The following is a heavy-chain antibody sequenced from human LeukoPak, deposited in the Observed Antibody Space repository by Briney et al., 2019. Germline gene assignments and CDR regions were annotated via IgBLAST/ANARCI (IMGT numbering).Heavy chain of an antibody. CDR1: GGSFSGYY. V-gene: IGHV4-34*01. D-gene: IGHD6-19*01. CDR3: GRMGLAGYYGMDV. J-gene: IGHJ6*02. CDR2: INHSGST. Sequence: KSSETLSLTCAVYGGSFSGYYWSWIRQPPGKGLEWIGEINHSGSTNYNPSLKSRVTISVDTSKNQFSLKLSSVTAADTAVYYCGRMGLAGYYGMDVWGQGTTVTVSS.